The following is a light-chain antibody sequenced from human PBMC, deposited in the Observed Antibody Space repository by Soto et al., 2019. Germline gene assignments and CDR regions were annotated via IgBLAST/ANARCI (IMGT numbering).Light chain of an antibody. CDR3: QKYNSPPRT. CDR1: QTISSW. V-gene: IGKV1-5*03. J-gene: IGKJ1*01. CDR2: KAS. Sequence: PSTLSGSVGDRVTITCRASQTISSWLAWYQQKPGKAPKLLIYKASTLKSGVPSRFSGSGSGTEFTLTISSLQPEDVATYFCQKYNSPPRTFGQGTKVDIK.